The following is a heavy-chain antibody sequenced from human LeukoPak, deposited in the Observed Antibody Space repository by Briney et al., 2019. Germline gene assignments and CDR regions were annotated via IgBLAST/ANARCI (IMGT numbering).Heavy chain of an antibody. CDR1: GGTFSSYA. CDR2: IIPIFGTA. J-gene: IGHJ3*02. V-gene: IGHV1-69*05. Sequence: SVKVSCKASGGTFSSYAISWVRQAPGQGLEWMGGIIPIFGTANYAQKFQGRVTITTDESTSTAYMELSSLRSEDTAVYYCARRPRVTTTGAFDIWGQGTMVTVSS. D-gene: IGHD4-17*01. CDR3: ARRPRVTTTGAFDI.